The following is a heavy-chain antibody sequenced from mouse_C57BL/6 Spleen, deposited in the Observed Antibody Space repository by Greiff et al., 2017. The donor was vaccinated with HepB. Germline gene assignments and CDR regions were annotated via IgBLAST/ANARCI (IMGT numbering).Heavy chain of an antibody. CDR2: ISDGGSYT. D-gene: IGHD2-1*01. CDR3: ARGGSTMVTTGFAY. J-gene: IGHJ3*01. CDR1: GFTFSSYA. Sequence: EVQGVESGGGLVKPGGSLKLSCAASGFTFSSYAMSWVRQTPEKRLEWVATISDGGSYTYYPDNVKGRFTISRDNAKNNLYLQMSQLKSEDTAMYYCARGGSTMVTTGFAYWGQGTLVTVSA. V-gene: IGHV5-4*01.